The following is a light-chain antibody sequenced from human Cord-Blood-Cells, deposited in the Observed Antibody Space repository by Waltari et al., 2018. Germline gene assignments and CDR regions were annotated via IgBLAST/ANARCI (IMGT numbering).Light chain of an antibody. CDR1: QDISNY. CDR3: QQYANHPPIT. J-gene: IGKJ5*01. CDR2: DAS. V-gene: IGKV1-33*01. Sequence: DIQMTQSPSSLSASVGDRVTITCQASQDISNYLNWYQQKQVKAPKLLIYDASNLKTGVPSRFSGSGSGTDFTFTISSLQPEDIATYYYQQYANHPPITFGQGTRLEIK.